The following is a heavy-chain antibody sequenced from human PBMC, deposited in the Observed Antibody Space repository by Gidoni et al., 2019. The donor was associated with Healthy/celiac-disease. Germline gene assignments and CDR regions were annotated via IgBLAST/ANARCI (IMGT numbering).Heavy chain of an antibody. Sequence: QVQLQQWGAGLLKPSETLSLTCAVYGGSFSGYYWSWIRKHQGKGLEWSGEINHSGSTNYNPSLKRRVTISEETSKNQFSLKLSYVTAADTAVYYCARFVVVTAPYWFDYWGQGTLVTVSS. CDR2: INHSGST. CDR3: ARFVVVTAPYWFDY. J-gene: IGHJ4*02. CDR1: GGSFSGYY. V-gene: IGHV4-34*01. D-gene: IGHD2-21*02.